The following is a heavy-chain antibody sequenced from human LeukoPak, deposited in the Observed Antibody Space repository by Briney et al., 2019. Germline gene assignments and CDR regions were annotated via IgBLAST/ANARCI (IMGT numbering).Heavy chain of an antibody. Sequence: GGSLRLSCAASGFTVSSNYMRWVRQAPGKGLEWVSTIYVGGSAYYADFLKGRFTISRDNSKNTVYLQMNSLRAEDTAVYYCARAIQSQLLKGYFDYWGQGTLVTVSS. CDR2: IYVGGSA. CDR3: ARAIQSQLLKGYFDY. D-gene: IGHD2-2*01. CDR1: GFTVSSNY. J-gene: IGHJ4*02. V-gene: IGHV3-53*01.